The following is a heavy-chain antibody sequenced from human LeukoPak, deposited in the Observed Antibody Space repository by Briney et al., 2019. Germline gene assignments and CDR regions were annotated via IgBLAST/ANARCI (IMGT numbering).Heavy chain of an antibody. Sequence: GGSLRLSCEASGFTFSGFGMHWVRQSPGKGLEWVAVISYDGSNQYYADSVKGRFTISRDNAKNSLYLQVISLRAEDTAVYYCARGPSIAARYDAFDIWGQGTMVTVSS. CDR1: GFTFSGFG. CDR3: ARGPSIAARYDAFDI. D-gene: IGHD6-6*01. V-gene: IGHV3-30*03. CDR2: ISYDGSNQ. J-gene: IGHJ3*02.